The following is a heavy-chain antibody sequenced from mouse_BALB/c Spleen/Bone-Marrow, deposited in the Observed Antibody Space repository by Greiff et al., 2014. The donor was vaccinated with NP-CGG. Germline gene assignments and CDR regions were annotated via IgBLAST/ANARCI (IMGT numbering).Heavy chain of an antibody. J-gene: IGHJ3*01. CDR2: IHPSDSET. CDR1: GYSFTNYW. Sequence: VQLQQSGAELVRPGASVKLSCKASGYSFTNYWMNWMKQRPGQGLEWIGMIHPSDSETRLNQKFKDKATLTVDKSSSTAYMQLSSPTSEDSAVYYCASDDYDESWFAYWGQGTLVTVSA. V-gene: IGHV1-74*01. CDR3: ASDDYDESWFAY. D-gene: IGHD2-4*01.